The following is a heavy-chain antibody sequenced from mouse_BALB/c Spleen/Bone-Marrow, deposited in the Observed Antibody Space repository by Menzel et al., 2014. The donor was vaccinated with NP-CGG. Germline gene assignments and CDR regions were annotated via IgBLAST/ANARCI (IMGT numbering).Heavy chain of an antibody. D-gene: IGHD2-1*01. CDR3: ASPSDGNPVAY. J-gene: IGHJ3*01. Sequence: AQLHQSGLPLGRPGAPVKISCKASGYSFTSYWMRWEQHRRGQGLEWIGMIDPPDSETRLNQKFKDKAALTVGISSSTAYMQLSSPTSEDSTVYYGASPSDGNPVAYYGQGTLVTVSA. CDR2: IDPPDSET. V-gene: IGHV1S127*01. CDR1: GYSFTSYW.